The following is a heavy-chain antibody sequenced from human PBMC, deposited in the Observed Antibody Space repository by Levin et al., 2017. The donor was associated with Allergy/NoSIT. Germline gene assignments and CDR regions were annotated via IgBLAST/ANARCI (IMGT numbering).Heavy chain of an antibody. CDR2: IFPGYSEI. CDR1: GFTFSLYW. J-gene: IGHJ6*02. CDR3: ATQLYGDDAYYGMDV. V-gene: IGHV5-51*01. D-gene: IGHD2-21*02. Sequence: GESLKISCKGSGFTFSLYWIGWVRQMPGKGLEWMGIIFPGYSEIRYSPSFQGHVTISADKSISSAYLQWSSLKASDSAMYVCATQLYGDDAYYGMDVWGQGTTVTVSS.